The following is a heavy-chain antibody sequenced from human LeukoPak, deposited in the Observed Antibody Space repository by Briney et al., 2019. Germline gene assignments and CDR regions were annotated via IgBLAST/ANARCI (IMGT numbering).Heavy chain of an antibody. Sequence: ASVKVSCKASGGTFSTYAISWVRQAPGQGLEWMGGIIPIFGTTNYAQNFQGRVTITADESTSTAYMELSSLRSEDTAVYYCARFAVHRRLVVAGQFGLNYWGQGTLVTVSS. D-gene: IGHD6-19*01. CDR1: GGTFSTYA. J-gene: IGHJ4*02. CDR2: IIPIFGTT. V-gene: IGHV1-69*13. CDR3: ARFAVHRRLVVAGQFGLNY.